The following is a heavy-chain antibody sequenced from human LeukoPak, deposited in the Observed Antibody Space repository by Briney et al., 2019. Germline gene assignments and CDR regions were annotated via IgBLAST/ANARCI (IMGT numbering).Heavy chain of an antibody. CDR2: TYSSGST. CDR3: ATEIYGGA. Sequence: PEGSLRLSCAASDFTVSSNSMSWVRQAPGKGLEWVSVTYSSGSTHYADSVKGRFTISRDSSRNTLYLQMNSLRAEDTAVYYCATEIYGGAWGQGTLVTVSS. V-gene: IGHV3-53*01. D-gene: IGHD4-17*01. J-gene: IGHJ4*02. CDR1: DFTVSSNS.